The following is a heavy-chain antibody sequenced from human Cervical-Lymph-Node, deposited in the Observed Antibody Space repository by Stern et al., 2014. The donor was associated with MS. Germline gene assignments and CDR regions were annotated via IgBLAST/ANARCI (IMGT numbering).Heavy chain of an antibody. Sequence: MQLLESGGGVVQPGRSLRLSCAASGFTFSDYGMHWVRQAPGKGLEWVAVISRDGTNTYYAEAMESRFTVARDNSKKALYLQLNSLRPEDTAEYHCAKDRVAYEWGEDKFDYWGQGTLVTVSS. V-gene: IGHV3-30*18. CDR3: AKDRVAYEWGEDKFDY. CDR1: GFTFSDYG. D-gene: IGHD1-26*01. CDR2: ISRDGTNT. J-gene: IGHJ4*02.